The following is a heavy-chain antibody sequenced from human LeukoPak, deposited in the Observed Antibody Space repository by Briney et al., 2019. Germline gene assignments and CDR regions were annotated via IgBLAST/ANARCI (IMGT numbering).Heavy chain of an antibody. D-gene: IGHD5-24*01. CDR1: GFTFSNYW. J-gene: IGHJ4*02. CDR2: INSDGINT. V-gene: IGHV3-74*01. CDR3: AKSGYNRFDY. Sequence: GGSLRLSCAASGFTFSNYWMHWVRQAPGKGLVWVSRINSDGINTSYADSVKGRFTISRDNAKNTLYLQMNSLRAEDTAVYYCAKSGYNRFDYWGQGTLVTVSS.